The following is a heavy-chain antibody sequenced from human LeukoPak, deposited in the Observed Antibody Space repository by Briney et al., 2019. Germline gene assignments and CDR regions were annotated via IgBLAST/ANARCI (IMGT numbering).Heavy chain of an antibody. CDR3: ARSSDFWSGYPLSFDY. CDR1: GGSISSGGYY. J-gene: IGHJ4*02. Sequence: SETLSLTCTVSGGSISSGGYYWSWIRQPPGKGLEWLGYIYHSGSTYYNPSLKSRVTISVDRSKNQFSLKLSSVTAADTAVYYCARSSDFWSGYPLSFDYWGQGTLVTVSS. V-gene: IGHV4-30-2*01. CDR2: IYHSGST. D-gene: IGHD3-3*01.